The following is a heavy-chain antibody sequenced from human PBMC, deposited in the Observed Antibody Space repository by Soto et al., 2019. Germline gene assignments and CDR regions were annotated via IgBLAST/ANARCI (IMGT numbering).Heavy chain of an antibody. D-gene: IGHD3-16*02. CDR1: GYSFTSYW. Sequence: GESLKISCKGSGYSFTSYWIGWVRQMPGKGLEWMGIIYPGDSDTRYSPSFQGQVTISADKSISTAYLQWSSLKASDTAMYYCARHGVMITFGGVIDYFDYWGLGTLVTVSS. V-gene: IGHV5-51*01. CDR2: IYPGDSDT. J-gene: IGHJ4*02. CDR3: ARHGVMITFGGVIDYFDY.